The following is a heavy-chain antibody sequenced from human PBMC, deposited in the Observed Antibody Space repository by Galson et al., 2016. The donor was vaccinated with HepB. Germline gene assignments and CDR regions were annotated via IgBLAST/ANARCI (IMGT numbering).Heavy chain of an antibody. CDR1: GFTFSSYA. V-gene: IGHV3-23*01. D-gene: IGHD6-13*01. Sequence: SLRLSCAASGFTFSSYAMTWVRQAPGKGLEWVSAGYGGGGGPHYAASVKGRFTMSRDISKNTLYLRMNSLRAEDTAVYYCARCERYGSGWYGKNDYWGQGTLVTVSS. CDR3: ARCERYGSGWYGKNDY. CDR2: GYGGGGGP. J-gene: IGHJ4*02.